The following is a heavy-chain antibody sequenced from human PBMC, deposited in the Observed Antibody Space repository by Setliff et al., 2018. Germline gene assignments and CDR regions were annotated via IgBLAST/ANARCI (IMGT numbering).Heavy chain of an antibody. CDR3: ARDVGMTTATMDRFQD. CDR1: GGSINNYY. J-gene: IGHJ1*01. Sequence: SETLSLTCTVSGGSINNYYWSWIRQPAGKGLEWIGRVYSNVGTNFNPSLKSRVTMSVDASKNQISLKLMSVTAADTAIYYCARDVGMTTATMDRFQDWGHGTLVTVSS. CDR2: VYSNVGT. V-gene: IGHV4-4*07. D-gene: IGHD4-4*01.